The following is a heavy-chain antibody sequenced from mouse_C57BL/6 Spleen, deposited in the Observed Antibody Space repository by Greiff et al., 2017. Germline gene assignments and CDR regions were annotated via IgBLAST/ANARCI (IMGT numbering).Heavy chain of an antibody. D-gene: IGHD1-2*01. CDR1: GYTFTSYD. Sequence: VKLVESGPELVKPGASVKLSCKASGYTFTSYDINWVKQRPGKGLEWIGWIYPRDGSTKYNEKFKGKATLTVDTSSSTAYMELHSLTSEDSAVYFCASSLRRVVYYAMDYWGQGTSVTVSS. V-gene: IGHV1-85*01. CDR3: ASSLRRVVYYAMDY. CDR2: IYPRDGST. J-gene: IGHJ4*01.